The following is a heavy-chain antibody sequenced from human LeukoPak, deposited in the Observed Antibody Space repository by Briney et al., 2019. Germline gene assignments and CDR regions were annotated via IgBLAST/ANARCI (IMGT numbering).Heavy chain of an antibody. J-gene: IGHJ4*02. Sequence: GGSLRLSCAASGFTVSSNFMNWVRQAPGKGLEWVSIIYGGGSSYYADSVKGRFTISRDNAKNSLYLQMNSLRAEDTAVYYCAIDIVATSDYWGQGTLVTVPS. CDR2: IYGGGSS. CDR3: AIDIVATSDY. CDR1: GFTVSSNF. D-gene: IGHD5-12*01. V-gene: IGHV3-53*01.